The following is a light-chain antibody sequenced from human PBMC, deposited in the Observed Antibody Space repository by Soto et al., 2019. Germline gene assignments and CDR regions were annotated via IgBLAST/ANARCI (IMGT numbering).Light chain of an antibody. J-gene: IGLJ2*01. CDR1: NIESKS. V-gene: IGLV3-21*02. Sequence: SYELTQPPSVSLAPGQTARITCGGNNIESKSVHWYQQKPGQAPVLAVYDDSDRTSGIPERFSGSSSGNTTTLTISRVEAGDEADYFCQVWDTTTTHRVFGGGTKLTVL. CDR2: DDS. CDR3: QVWDTTTTHRV.